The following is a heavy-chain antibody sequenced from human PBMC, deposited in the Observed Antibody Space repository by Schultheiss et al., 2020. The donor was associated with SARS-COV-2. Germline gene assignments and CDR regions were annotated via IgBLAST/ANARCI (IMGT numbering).Heavy chain of an antibody. D-gene: IGHD6-13*01. Sequence: GGSLRLSCAASGFTFSSYAMSWIRQAPGKGLEWVSYISSSGSTIYYADSVKGRGTVSRDNAKNSLYLQMNSLRAGDTAVYYCARDSGTVPYYYDGMDVWGQGTTVTVSS. V-gene: IGHV3-11*01. CDR3: ARDSGTVPYYYDGMDV. CDR1: GFTFSSYA. CDR2: ISSSGSTI. J-gene: IGHJ6*02.